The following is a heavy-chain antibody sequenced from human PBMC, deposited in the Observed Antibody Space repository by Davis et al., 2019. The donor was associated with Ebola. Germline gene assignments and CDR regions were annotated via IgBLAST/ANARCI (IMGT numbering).Heavy chain of an antibody. CDR2: IRYDGSNK. D-gene: IGHD2-21*01. CDR3: AKDFGDGFDY. V-gene: IGHV3-30*02. J-gene: IGHJ4*02. CDR1: GFTFSSYG. Sequence: GGSLRLSCAASGFTFSSYGMHWVRQAPGKGLEWVAFIRYDGSNKYYGDSVKGRFTISRDDSKNTLYLQMNSLRPEDTAVYYCAKDFGDGFDYWGRGTLVTVSS.